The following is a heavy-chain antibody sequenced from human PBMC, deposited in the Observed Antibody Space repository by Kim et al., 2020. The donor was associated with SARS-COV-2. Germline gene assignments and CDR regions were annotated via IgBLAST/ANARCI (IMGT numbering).Heavy chain of an antibody. Sequence: SETLSLTCTVSGGSISSSSYYWGWIRQPPEKGLEWIGSIYYSGSTYYNPSLKSRVTISVDTSKNQFSLKLSSVTAADTAVYYCARALYYYGSGSYYKNWFDPWGQGTLVTVSS. D-gene: IGHD3-10*01. J-gene: IGHJ5*02. CDR3: ARALYYYGSGSYYKNWFDP. CDR2: IYYSGST. CDR1: GGSISSSSYY. V-gene: IGHV4-39*07.